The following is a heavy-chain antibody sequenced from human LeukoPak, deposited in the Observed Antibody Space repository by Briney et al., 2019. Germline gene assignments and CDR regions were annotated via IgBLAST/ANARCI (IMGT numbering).Heavy chain of an antibody. J-gene: IGHJ4*02. D-gene: IGHD2-15*01. CDR2: IIPIFGTA. CDR1: GGTFSSYA. V-gene: IGHV1-69*13. CDR3: AREVVVAATGGYFDY. Sequence: SVKVSCKASGGTFSSYAIGWVRQAPGQGLEWMGGIIPIFGTANYAQKFQGRVTITADESTSTAYMELSSLRSEDTAVYYCAREVVVAATGGYFDYWGQGTLVTVSS.